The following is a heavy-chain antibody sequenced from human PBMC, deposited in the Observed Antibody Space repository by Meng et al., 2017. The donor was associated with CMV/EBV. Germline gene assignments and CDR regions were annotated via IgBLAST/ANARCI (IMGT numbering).Heavy chain of an antibody. CDR3: ARVRGAFGGVIVSLGFDY. D-gene: IGHD3-16*02. CDR2: IYYSGST. Sequence: GSLRLSCTVSGGSISSYYWSWIRQPPGKGLEWIGYIYYSGSTYYNPSLKSRVTISVDTSKNQFSLKLSSVTAADTAVYYCARVRGAFGGVIVSLGFDYWGQGTLVTVSS. V-gene: IGHV4-59*08. CDR1: GGSISSYY. J-gene: IGHJ4*02.